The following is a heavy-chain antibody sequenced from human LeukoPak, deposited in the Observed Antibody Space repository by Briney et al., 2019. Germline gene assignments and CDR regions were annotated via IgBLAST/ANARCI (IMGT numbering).Heavy chain of an antibody. J-gene: IGHJ4*02. CDR2: IYYSGST. Sequence: PSQTLSLTCTVSGGSISRGVYYWSWVRQHPGKCLEWLGYIYYSGSTYYNPSLKSRVTISVDTSKNQFSLKLSSVTAADTAVYYCARNLHLGATYRYFDYWGQGTLVTVSS. CDR3: ARNLHLGATYRYFDY. D-gene: IGHD1-26*01. CDR1: GGSISRGVYY. V-gene: IGHV4-31*03.